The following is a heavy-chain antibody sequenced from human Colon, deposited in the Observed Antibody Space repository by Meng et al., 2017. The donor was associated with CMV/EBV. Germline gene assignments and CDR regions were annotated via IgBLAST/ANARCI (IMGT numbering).Heavy chain of an antibody. CDR3: ALGYCTSNNCYPKDWLDP. CDR2: ISVYNGNT. D-gene: IGHD2-2*01. J-gene: IGHJ5*02. CDR1: CYTLTSYR. Sequence: QGQVVPHVDEVEGAGASVKDSCKTSCYTLTSYRINWVRQAPGQGLEWMGWISVYNGNTNYAQKFQGRVTMTTDTSTNTVYMELRSLRSDDTAVYYCALGYCTSNNCYPKDWLDPWGQGTLVTVSS. V-gene: IGHV1-18*01.